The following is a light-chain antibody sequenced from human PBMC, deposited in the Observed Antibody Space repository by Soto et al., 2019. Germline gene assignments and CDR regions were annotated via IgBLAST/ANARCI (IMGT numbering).Light chain of an antibody. CDR2: DVR. V-gene: IGLV2-14*01. Sequence: QSALTQPASVSGSPGQSITISCTGTSSDVGGYNDFSWHQQHPSKAPKLMIYDVRNRPSGLSNLFSATKASYTAFLTIAVRHDDEEADYYCRSYTSSSTFVVFGTGTKLTVL. CDR3: RSYTSSSTFVV. J-gene: IGLJ1*01. CDR1: SSDVGGYND.